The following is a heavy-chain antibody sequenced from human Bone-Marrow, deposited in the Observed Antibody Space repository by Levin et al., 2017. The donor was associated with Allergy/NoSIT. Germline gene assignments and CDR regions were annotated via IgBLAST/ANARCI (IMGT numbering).Heavy chain of an antibody. CDR3: ARDPRVAAADTVDAFDI. Sequence: ASVKVSCKASGYTFTSYYMHWVRQAPGQGLEWMGIINPSGGSTSYAQKFQGRVTMTRDTSTSTVYMELSSLRSEDTAVYYCARDPRVAAADTVDAFDIWGQGTMVTVSS. D-gene: IGHD6-13*01. J-gene: IGHJ3*02. CDR1: GYTFTSYY. CDR2: INPSGGST. V-gene: IGHV1-46*01.